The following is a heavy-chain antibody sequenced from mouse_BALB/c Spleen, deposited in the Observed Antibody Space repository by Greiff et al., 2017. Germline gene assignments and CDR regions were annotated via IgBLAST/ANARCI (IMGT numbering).Heavy chain of an antibody. Sequence: EVKLVESGPGLVKPSQSLSLTCSVTGYSITSGYYWNWIRQFPGNKLEWMGYISYDGSNNYNPSLKNRISITRDTSKNQFFLKLNSVTTEDTATYYCARDLSNWDGADYWGQGTTLTVSS. CDR3: ARDLSNWDGADY. CDR1: GYSITSGYY. J-gene: IGHJ2*01. V-gene: IGHV3-6*02. D-gene: IGHD4-1*01. CDR2: ISYDGSN.